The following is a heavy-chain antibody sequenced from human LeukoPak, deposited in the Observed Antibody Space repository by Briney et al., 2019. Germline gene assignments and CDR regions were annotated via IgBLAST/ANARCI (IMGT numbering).Heavy chain of an antibody. CDR3: ARDYWIGNRGLFYFSS. Sequence: GGSLRLSCAASGFTFGPDWMSWVRQVPGMGLEWVANINGDGSEKFYVDSVKGRFTIARDNAKNSLYLQMNSLRAEDTAVYYCARDYWIGNRGLFYFSSWGQGTLVTVSS. J-gene: IGHJ4*02. D-gene: IGHD2-2*03. CDR2: INGDGSEK. CDR1: GFTFGPDW. V-gene: IGHV3-7*01.